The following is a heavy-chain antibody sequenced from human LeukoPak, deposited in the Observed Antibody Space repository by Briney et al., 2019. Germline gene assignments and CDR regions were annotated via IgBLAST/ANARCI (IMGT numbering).Heavy chain of an antibody. V-gene: IGHV4-59*01. CDR2: IYYSGST. J-gene: IGHJ5*02. D-gene: IGHD3-22*01. Sequence: KTSETLSLTCTVSGGSISSYYWSWIRQPPGKGLEWIGHIYYSGSTNYNPSLKSRVTISVDTSKNQFSLKLSSVTAADTAVYYCARMYYYDSSGFDPWGQGTLVTVSS. CDR1: GGSISSYY. CDR3: ARMYYYDSSGFDP.